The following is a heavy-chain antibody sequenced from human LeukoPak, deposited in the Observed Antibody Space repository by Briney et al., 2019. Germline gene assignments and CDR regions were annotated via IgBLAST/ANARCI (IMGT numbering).Heavy chain of an antibody. Sequence: PSETLSLTCTVSGGSISSGDYHWNWIRQPPGKGLEWIGYIYYSGSTNYNPSLKSRVTISVDTSKNQFSLKLSSVTAADTAVYYCAREPYALPWKDAFDIWGQGTMVTVSS. CDR3: AREPYALPWKDAFDI. J-gene: IGHJ3*02. CDR1: GGSISSGDYH. CDR2: IYYSGST. V-gene: IGHV4-61*08. D-gene: IGHD1-1*01.